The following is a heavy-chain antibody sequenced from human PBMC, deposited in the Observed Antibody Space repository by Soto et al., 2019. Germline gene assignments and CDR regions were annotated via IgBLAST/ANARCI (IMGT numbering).Heavy chain of an antibody. CDR2: IYYSGST. Sequence: SETLSLTCTVSGGSISSGDYYWSWIRQPPGKGLEWIGYIYYSGSTYYNPSLKSRVTISVDTSKNQFSLKLSSVTAADTAVYYCARETIFGVGRGYYYYYGMDVWGQGTTVTVSS. D-gene: IGHD3-3*01. CDR1: GGSISSGDYY. V-gene: IGHV4-30-4*01. CDR3: ARETIFGVGRGYYYYYGMDV. J-gene: IGHJ6*02.